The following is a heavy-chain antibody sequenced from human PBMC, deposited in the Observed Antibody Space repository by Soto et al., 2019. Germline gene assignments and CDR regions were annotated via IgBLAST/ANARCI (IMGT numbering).Heavy chain of an antibody. CDR2: IDPSDSYT. J-gene: IGHJ5*02. D-gene: IGHD5-12*01. V-gene: IGHV5-10-1*01. CDR1: GYSFTSYW. CDR3: ARHPDTEWLLQLSDP. Sequence: GESLKISCKGSGYSFTSYWISWVRQMPGKGLEWMGRIDPSDSYTNYSPSFQGHVTISADKSISTAYLQWSSLKASDTAMYYCARHPDTEWLLQLSDPWGQGTLVTVSS.